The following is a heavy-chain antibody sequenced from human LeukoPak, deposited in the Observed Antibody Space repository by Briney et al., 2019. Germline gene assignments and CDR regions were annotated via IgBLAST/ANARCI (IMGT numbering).Heavy chain of an antibody. CDR2: ISSSSSYI. CDR1: GFTFSTYG. J-gene: IGHJ4*02. Sequence: PGGSLRLSCAASGFTFSTYGMHWVRQAPGKGLEWVSSISSSSSYIYYADSVKGRFTISRDNAKNSLYLQMNSLRAEDTAVYYCARDGMGYSHFDYWGQGTLVTVSS. CDR3: ARDGMGYSHFDY. V-gene: IGHV3-21*01. D-gene: IGHD5-18*01.